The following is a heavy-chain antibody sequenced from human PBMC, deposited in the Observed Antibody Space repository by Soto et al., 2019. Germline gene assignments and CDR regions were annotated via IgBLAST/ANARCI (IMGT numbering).Heavy chain of an antibody. CDR3: ARSSSGWYYFDY. Sequence: GGSLRLSCAASGFTFSSYAMHWVRQAPGKGLEWVAVISYDGSNKYYADSVKGRFTISRDNSKNTLYLQMNSLRAEDTAVYYCARSSSGWYYFDYWGQGTLVTVSS. CDR2: ISYDGSNK. D-gene: IGHD6-19*01. J-gene: IGHJ4*02. CDR1: GFTFSSYA. V-gene: IGHV3-30-3*01.